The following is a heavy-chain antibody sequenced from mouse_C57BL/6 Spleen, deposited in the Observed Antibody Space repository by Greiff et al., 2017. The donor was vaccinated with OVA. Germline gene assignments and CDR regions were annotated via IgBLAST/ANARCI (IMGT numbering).Heavy chain of an antibody. CDR3: ARENYYGSSYGYFDV. CDR1: GYTFTDHT. J-gene: IGHJ1*03. V-gene: IGHV1-78*01. CDR2: IYPRDGST. D-gene: IGHD1-1*01. Sequence: QVQLQQSDAELVKPGASVKISCKVSGYTFTDHTTHWMKQRPEQGLEWIGYIYPRDGSTKYNEKFKGKATLTADKSSSTAYMQLNSLTSEDSAVYFCARENYYGSSYGYFDVWGTGTTVTVSS.